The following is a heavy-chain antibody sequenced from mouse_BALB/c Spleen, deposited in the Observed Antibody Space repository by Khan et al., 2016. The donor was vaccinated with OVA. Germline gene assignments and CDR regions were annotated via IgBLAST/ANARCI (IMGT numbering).Heavy chain of an antibody. J-gene: IGHJ4*01. CDR1: GHTFTKYG. D-gene: IGHD1-1*01. V-gene: IGHV9-3-1*01. Sequence: QIQLVQSGPELKKPGETVKISCKASGHTFTKYGMNWVKRAPGKGLKWMGWINTYTGEPTYADDFNGRFAFSLETSASTAYLQINNLKNEDTATYFCARPHYFSYVLDNWGQGTSVTVSS. CDR2: INTYTGEP. CDR3: ARPHYFSYVLDN.